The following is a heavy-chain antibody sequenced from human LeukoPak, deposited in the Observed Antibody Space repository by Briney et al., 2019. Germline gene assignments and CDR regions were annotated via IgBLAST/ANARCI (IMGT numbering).Heavy chain of an antibody. Sequence: ASVKASCKASGYTFTSYYMHWVRQAPGQGLEWMGIINPSGGSTSYAQKFQGRVTMTRDMSTSTVYMELSSLRSEDTAVYYCARNRCSSTSCYLPPSFDPWGQGTLVTVSS. J-gene: IGHJ5*02. D-gene: IGHD2-2*01. CDR1: GYTFTSYY. CDR2: INPSGGST. V-gene: IGHV1-46*01. CDR3: ARNRCSSTSCYLPPSFDP.